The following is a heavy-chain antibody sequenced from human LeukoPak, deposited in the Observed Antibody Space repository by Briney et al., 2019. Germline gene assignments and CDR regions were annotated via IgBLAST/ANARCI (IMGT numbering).Heavy chain of an antibody. CDR1: GFTFSGYW. CDR3: AREYCSGGSCYYALDY. Sequence: WGSLRLSCAASGFTFSGYWMSWVRQAPGKGLEWVANIKQDGSEKYNVDSVKGRFTISRDNTKNSLYLQMNSLRAEDTAVYYGAREYCSGGSCYYALDYWGQGTLVTVSS. V-gene: IGHV3-7*01. CDR2: IKQDGSEK. J-gene: IGHJ4*02. D-gene: IGHD2-15*01.